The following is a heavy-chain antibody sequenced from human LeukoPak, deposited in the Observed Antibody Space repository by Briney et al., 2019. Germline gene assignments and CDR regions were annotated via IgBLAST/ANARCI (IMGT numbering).Heavy chain of an antibody. CDR3: AKSGANSGYDYC. CDR1: GFTFSSYW. D-gene: IGHD5-12*01. V-gene: IGHV3-23*03. CDR2: IYSGGST. Sequence: GGSLRLSCAASGFTFSSYWMSWVRQAPGKGLEWVSVIYSGGSTYYADSVQGRFTISRDNSENTLYLQMNSLRAEDTAVYYCAKSGANSGYDYCWGQGTLVTVSS. J-gene: IGHJ4*02.